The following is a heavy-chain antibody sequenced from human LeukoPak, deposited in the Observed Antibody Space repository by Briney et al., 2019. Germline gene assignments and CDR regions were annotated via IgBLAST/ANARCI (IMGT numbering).Heavy chain of an antibody. CDR3: ARAPPLSLFDY. CDR2: IYYSGST. J-gene: IGHJ4*02. Sequence: SETLSLTCTVSGGSISSYYWSWIRQPPGKGLEWIGYIYYSGSTNYNPSLKSRVTISVDTSKNQFSLKLSSVTAADTAVYYCARAPPLSLFDYWAREPWSPSPQ. V-gene: IGHV4-59*01. CDR1: GGSISSYY.